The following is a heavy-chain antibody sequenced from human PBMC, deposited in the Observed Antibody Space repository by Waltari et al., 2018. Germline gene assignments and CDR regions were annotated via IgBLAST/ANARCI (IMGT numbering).Heavy chain of an antibody. V-gene: IGHV4-61*02. CDR3: ARAPLKHYYDSSGMDAFDI. Sequence: QVQLQESGPGLVKPSQTLSLTCTVSGGSISSGSYYWSWIRQPAGKGLEWIRRIYTSGSTNYNPSLKSRVTISVDTSKNQFSLKLSSVTAADTAVYYCARAPLKHYYDSSGMDAFDIWGQGTMVTVSS. J-gene: IGHJ3*02. D-gene: IGHD3-22*01. CDR1: GGSISSGSYY. CDR2: IYTSGST.